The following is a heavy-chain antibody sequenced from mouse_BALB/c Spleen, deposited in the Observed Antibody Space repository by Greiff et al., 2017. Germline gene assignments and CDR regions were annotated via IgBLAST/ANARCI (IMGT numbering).Heavy chain of an antibody. J-gene: IGHJ2*01. Sequence: QVTLKESGPGILQPSQTLSLTCSFSGFSLSTSGMGVSWIRQPSGKGLEWLAHIYWDDDKRYNPSLKSRLTISKDTSRNQVFLKITSVDTADTATYYCARRAGGPWDYFDYWGQGTTLTVSS. V-gene: IGHV8-12*01. CDR2: IYWDDDK. D-gene: IGHD4-1*01. CDR3: ARRAGGPWDYFDY. CDR1: GFSLSTSGMG.